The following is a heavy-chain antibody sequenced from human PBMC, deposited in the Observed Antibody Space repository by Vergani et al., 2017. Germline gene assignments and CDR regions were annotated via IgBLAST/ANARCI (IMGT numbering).Heavy chain of an antibody. Sequence: QVQLVESGGGVVQPGRSLRLSCAASGFTFSSYAMHWVRQAPGKGLEWVAVISYDGSNKYYPDSVKGRFTISRDNSKNTLYLQMNSLRAEDTAVYYCASGHFYGSGSYPNWGQGTLVTVSS. V-gene: IGHV3-30-3*01. J-gene: IGHJ4*02. CDR1: GFTFSSYA. CDR3: ASGHFYGSGSYPN. CDR2: ISYDGSNK. D-gene: IGHD3-10*01.